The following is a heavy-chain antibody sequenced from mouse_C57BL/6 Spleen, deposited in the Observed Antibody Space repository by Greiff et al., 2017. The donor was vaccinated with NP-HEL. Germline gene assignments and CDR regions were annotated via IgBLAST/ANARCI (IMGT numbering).Heavy chain of an antibody. CDR1: GYTFTSYT. V-gene: IGHV1-4*01. CDR2: INPSSGYT. J-gene: IGHJ1*03. Sequence: VQRVESGAELARPGASVKMSCKASGYTFTSYTMHWVKQRPGQGLEWIGYINPSSGYTKYNQKFKDKATLTADKSSSTAYMQLSSLTSEDSAVYYCARSYSNYHWYFDVWGTGTTVTVSS. CDR3: ARSYSNYHWYFDV. D-gene: IGHD2-5*01.